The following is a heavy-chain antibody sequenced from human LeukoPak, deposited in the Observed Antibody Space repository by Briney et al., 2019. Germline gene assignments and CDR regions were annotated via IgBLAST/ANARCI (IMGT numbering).Heavy chain of an antibody. CDR3: ASPPAGTFGGGPSGY. J-gene: IGHJ4*02. V-gene: IGHV3-43*02. CDR1: GFTFDDYV. Sequence: GGSLRLSCAASGFTFDDYVMHWVRQAPGKGLEWVSLISGDGGSTYYADSVKGRFTISRDNSKNSLYLQMNSLRTEDTALYYCASPPAGTFGGGPSGYWGQGTLVTVSS. CDR2: ISGDGGST. D-gene: IGHD3-16*01.